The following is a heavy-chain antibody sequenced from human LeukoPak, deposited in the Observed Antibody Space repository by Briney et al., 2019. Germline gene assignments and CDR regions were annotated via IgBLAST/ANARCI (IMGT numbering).Heavy chain of an antibody. CDR2: ISSSGNIV. CDR1: GFTFNTCS. Sequence: GGSLRLSCAASGFTFNTCSMTWVRQAPGKGLEWVSYISSSGNIVHSADSVKGRFTISRDNAKNSLYLQMNSLRAEDTALYYCVTETNYYDTSGTLFDYWGQGTLVTVSS. D-gene: IGHD3-22*01. V-gene: IGHV3-48*01. J-gene: IGHJ4*02. CDR3: VTETNYYDTSGTLFDY.